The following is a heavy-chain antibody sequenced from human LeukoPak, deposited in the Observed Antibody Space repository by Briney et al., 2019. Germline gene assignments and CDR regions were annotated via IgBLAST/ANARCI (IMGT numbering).Heavy chain of an antibody. Sequence: GGSLRLSCAASGFTFSSYWMSWVRQAPGKGLEWVANIKQDGSEKYYVDSVKGRFTISRDNAKNSLYLQMNSLRAEDTAVYYCARDAYCGGVCYHFDYWGQGTLVTVSS. J-gene: IGHJ4*02. CDR1: GFTFSSYW. CDR3: ARDAYCGGVCYHFDY. D-gene: IGHD2-21*02. CDR2: IKQDGSEK. V-gene: IGHV3-7*01.